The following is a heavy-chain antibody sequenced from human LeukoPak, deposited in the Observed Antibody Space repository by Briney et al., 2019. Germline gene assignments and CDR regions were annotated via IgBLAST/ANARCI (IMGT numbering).Heavy chain of an antibody. CDR3: ARALMVRGVSVLGY. Sequence: ASVKVSCKASGYTFTSYAMHWVRQAPGQRLEWMGWINAGNGNTKYSQKFQGRVTITRDTSASTAYMELSSLRSEDTAVYYCARALMVRGVSVLGYWGQGTLVTVSS. CDR2: INAGNGNT. V-gene: IGHV1-3*01. J-gene: IGHJ4*02. CDR1: GYTFTSYA. D-gene: IGHD3-10*01.